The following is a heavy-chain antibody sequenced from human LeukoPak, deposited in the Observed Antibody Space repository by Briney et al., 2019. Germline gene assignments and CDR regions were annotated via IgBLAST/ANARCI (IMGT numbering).Heavy chain of an antibody. D-gene: IGHD2-2*01. V-gene: IGHV1-46*01. CDR2: INPSGGST. CDR1: GYTFTSYY. CDR3: ARLGRPFVVVPAASRGTTKPDLRGRDY. J-gene: IGHJ4*02. Sequence: ASVKVSCKASGYTFTSYYMHWVRQAPGQGLEWMGIINPSGGSTSYAQKFQGRVTMTRDTSTSTVYMELSSLRSEDTAVYYCARLGRPFVVVPAASRGTTKPDLRGRDYWRQGTLVTVSS.